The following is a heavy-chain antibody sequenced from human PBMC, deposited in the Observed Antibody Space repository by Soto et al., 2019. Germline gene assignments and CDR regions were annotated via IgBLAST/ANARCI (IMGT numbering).Heavy chain of an antibody. Sequence: EVQLVESGGGLVQPGGSLRLSCAASGFTFSSYWMHWVRQAPGKGLVWVSRINSDGSSTSYADSVMGRFTISRDNAKNTLYLQMNSLRAEDTAVYYCARDGWGYVWGSYFRYYGMDVWGQGTTVTVSS. CDR3: ARDGWGYVWGSYFRYYGMDV. J-gene: IGHJ6*02. D-gene: IGHD3-16*01. CDR2: INSDGSST. V-gene: IGHV3-74*01. CDR1: GFTFSSYW.